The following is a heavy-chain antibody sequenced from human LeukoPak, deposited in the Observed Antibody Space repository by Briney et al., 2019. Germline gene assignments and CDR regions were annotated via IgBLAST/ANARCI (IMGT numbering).Heavy chain of an antibody. CDR2: IIDSGNSI. CDR1: GVTSSSYA. J-gene: IGHJ4*02. V-gene: IGHV3-23*01. Sequence: GASVKVSCKASGVTSSSYAISWVRQAPGKGLEWVSTIIDSGNSIYYADSAEGRFTISRDNSKNTLYLQMNSLRAGDTAVYYCAKDPILSGRSGVFDYWGMGTLVTVCS. CDR3: AKDPILSGRSGVFDY. D-gene: IGHD1-26*01.